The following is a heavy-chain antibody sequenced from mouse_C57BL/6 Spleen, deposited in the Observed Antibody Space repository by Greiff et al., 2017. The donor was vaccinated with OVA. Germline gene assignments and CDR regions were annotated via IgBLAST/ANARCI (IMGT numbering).Heavy chain of an antibody. V-gene: IGHV1-72*01. CDR2: IDPNSGGT. CDR3: ASYYGSSYWYFDV. D-gene: IGHD1-1*01. Sequence: QVQLQQSGAELVKPGASVKISCKASGYTFTSYWMHWVKQRPGRGLEWIGRIDPNSGGTKYNEKFKSKATLTVDKPSSTAYMQLSSLTSEDSAVYYCASYYGSSYWYFDVWGTGTTVTVSS. CDR1: GYTFTSYW. J-gene: IGHJ1*03.